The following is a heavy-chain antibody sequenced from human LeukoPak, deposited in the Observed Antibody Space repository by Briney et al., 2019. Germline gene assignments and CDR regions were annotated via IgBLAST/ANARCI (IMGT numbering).Heavy chain of an antibody. CDR2: IIPIFGTA. J-gene: IGHJ2*01. D-gene: IGHD5-24*01. V-gene: IGHV1-69*13. CDR1: GGTFSSYA. CDR3: VSDRSDGGYAESNGYPTFDL. Sequence: ASVKVSCKASGGTFSSYAISWVRQAPGQGLEWMGGIIPIFGTANYAQKFQGRVTITADESTSTAYMELINLRSDDTAVYYCVSDRSDGGYAESNGYPTFDLWGRGTLVTVSS.